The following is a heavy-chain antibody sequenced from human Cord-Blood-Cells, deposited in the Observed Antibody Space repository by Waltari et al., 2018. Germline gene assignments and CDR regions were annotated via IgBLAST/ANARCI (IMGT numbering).Heavy chain of an antibody. Sequence: QMQLVQSGPEVKKPGTSVKVSCKAYGFTFTSSAVQWGRQAAGQRLEWIGWIVVGSGNTNYAQKFQERVTITRDMSTSTAYMELSSLRSEDTAVYYCAASRFYTDFWSGPDYWGQGTLVTVSS. CDR2: IVVGSGNT. CDR1: GFTFTSSA. CDR3: AASRFYTDFWSGPDY. D-gene: IGHD3-3*01. J-gene: IGHJ4*02. V-gene: IGHV1-58*01.